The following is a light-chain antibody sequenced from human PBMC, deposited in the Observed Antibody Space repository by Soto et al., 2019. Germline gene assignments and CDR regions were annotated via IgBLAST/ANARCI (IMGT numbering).Light chain of an antibody. CDR2: GAS. V-gene: IGKV3-20*01. CDR1: EAINNNF. Sequence: EIVLTQSPGALSVAPGETLSLSCRASEAINNNFVAWYQQRSGQVPRLLMYGASIRVSGVPDRISGRRSGTGFILNIARVEPEDSAVYFCQQYHLSPLTFGGGTQV. J-gene: IGKJ4*01. CDR3: QQYHLSPLT.